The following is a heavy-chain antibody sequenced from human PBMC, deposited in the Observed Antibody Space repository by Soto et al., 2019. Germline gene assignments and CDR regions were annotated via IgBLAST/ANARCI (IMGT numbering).Heavy chain of an antibody. V-gene: IGHV3-74*01. CDR2: VNSDGSST. Sequence: EVQLVESGGGLVQPGGSLRLSCAASGFTFSRYWMHWVRQTPGKRLVWVSRVNSDGSSTSYVDSVKGRLTISRDNAKNTVYLQMNSLRGEDTAVYFCASRLWFGEWANYIDVWGKGTTVTVSS. J-gene: IGHJ6*03. CDR1: GFTFSRYW. D-gene: IGHD3-10*01. CDR3: ASRLWFGEWANYIDV.